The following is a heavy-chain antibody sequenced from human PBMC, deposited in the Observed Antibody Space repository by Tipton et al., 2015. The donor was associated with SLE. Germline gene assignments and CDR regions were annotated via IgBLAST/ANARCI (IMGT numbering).Heavy chain of an antibody. V-gene: IGHV4-39*07. CDR2: IYHSGST. CDR3: ARGYCSGGSCYPLDAFDI. Sequence: LRLSCTVSGGSISSSSYYWGWIRQPPGKGLEWIGYIYHSGSTYYNPSLKSRVTISVDRSKNQFSLKLSSVTAADTAVYYCARGYCSGGSCYPLDAFDIWGQGTMVTVSS. CDR1: GGSISSSSYY. D-gene: IGHD2-15*01. J-gene: IGHJ3*02.